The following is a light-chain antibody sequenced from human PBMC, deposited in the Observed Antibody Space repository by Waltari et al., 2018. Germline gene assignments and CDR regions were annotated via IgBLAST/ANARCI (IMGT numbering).Light chain of an antibody. CDR3: AVWDDGLNGWV. CDR2: TNS. CDR1: GSNIGSNT. Sequence: QSVLTQPPSASGSPGQRVTISCSGSGSNIGSNTVNWYQQFPGAAPKLLIYTNSQRPSGVPDRFSGSKSGTSGYLAISGLQSEDEADYYCAVWDDGLNGWVFGGRTKLTVL. V-gene: IGLV1-44*01. J-gene: IGLJ3*02.